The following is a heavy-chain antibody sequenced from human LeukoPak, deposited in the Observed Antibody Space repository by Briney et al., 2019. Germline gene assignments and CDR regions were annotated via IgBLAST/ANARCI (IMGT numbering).Heavy chain of an antibody. V-gene: IGHV3-21*01. J-gene: IGHJ4*02. CDR3: ARAFAVGYNSSPFDY. D-gene: IGHD5-24*01. CDR2: ISSSSSYI. CDR1: GFTFSSYS. Sequence: GGSLILSCAASGFTFSSYSMNWVRQAPGKGLEWVSSISSSSSYIYYADSVKGRFTISRDNAKNSLYLQMNSLRAEDTAVYYCARAFAVGYNSSPFDYWGQGTLVTVSS.